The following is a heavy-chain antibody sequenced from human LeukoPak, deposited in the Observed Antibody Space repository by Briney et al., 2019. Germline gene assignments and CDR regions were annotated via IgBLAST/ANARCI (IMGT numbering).Heavy chain of an antibody. CDR1: GFTFSTIG. Sequence: PGGSLRLSCATSGFTFSTIGMSWVRQAPGKGPEWVSGVSESGGSTYYADSVKGRFTISRDNSKNTLYLQMNSLRAEDTAVYYCARDRVNNRVRAAAGFFYYMDVWGKGTTVTISS. CDR2: VSESGGST. D-gene: IGHD6-13*01. V-gene: IGHV3-23*01. CDR3: ARDRVNNRVRAAAGFFYYMDV. J-gene: IGHJ6*03.